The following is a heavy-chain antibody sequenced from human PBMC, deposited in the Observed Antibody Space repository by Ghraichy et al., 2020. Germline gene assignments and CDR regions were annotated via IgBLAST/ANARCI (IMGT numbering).Heavy chain of an antibody. CDR3: ASQPRKYGYNS. V-gene: IGHV4-59*01. CDR1: GGSISSYY. CDR2: IYYSGST. Sequence: SQTLSLTCTVSGGSISSYYWSWLRQPPGKGLEWIGYIYYSGSTNYNPSLKSRVTISVDTSKNQFSLKLSSVTAADTAVYYCASQPRKYGYNSWGQGTLVTVSS. D-gene: IGHD5-24*01. J-gene: IGHJ5*02.